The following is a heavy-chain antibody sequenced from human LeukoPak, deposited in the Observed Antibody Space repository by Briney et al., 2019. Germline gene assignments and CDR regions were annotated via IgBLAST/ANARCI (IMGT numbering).Heavy chain of an antibody. CDR3: AKDREGTTFDN. V-gene: IGHV3-30*18. D-gene: IGHD1-7*01. CDR2: ISYDGSNK. CDR1: GFTFSNYD. J-gene: IGHJ4*02. Sequence: PGRSLRLSCAASGFTFSNYDMHWVRQAPGKGLEWVAVISYDGSNKYYADSEKGRFTISGDNSKNTVYLQMNSLRAEDTAVYYCAKDREGTTFDNWGQGTLVTVSS.